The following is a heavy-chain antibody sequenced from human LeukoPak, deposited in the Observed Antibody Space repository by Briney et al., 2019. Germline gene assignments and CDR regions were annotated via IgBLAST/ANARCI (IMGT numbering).Heavy chain of an antibody. J-gene: IGHJ4*02. CDR2: ILYDVSNK. D-gene: IGHD2-15*01. CDR1: VFTFCSYA. Sequence: GGCLRLSCAASVFTFCSYAMHRVREAPGRGVEWGADILYDVSNKYYADSVKGRFTISRDNSKNTLYLQMNSLRAEDTAVYYCARTQGHCSGGSCYYVYWGQGTLVTVSS. V-gene: IGHV3-30*04. CDR3: ARTQGHCSGGSCYYVY.